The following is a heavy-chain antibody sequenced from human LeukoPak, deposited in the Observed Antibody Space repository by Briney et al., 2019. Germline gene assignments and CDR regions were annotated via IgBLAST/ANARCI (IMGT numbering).Heavy chain of an antibody. CDR3: ARGYHFDY. Sequence: PSETLSLTCTVSGGSISSYYWSWIRQPPGKGLEWIGYIYYSGSTNYNPSLKSRVTISVDTSKNQFSLKLSSVTAADTAVYYCARGYHFDYWGQGTLVTVSS. CDR1: GGSISSYY. V-gene: IGHV4-59*01. CDR2: IYYSGST. J-gene: IGHJ4*02. D-gene: IGHD2-2*02.